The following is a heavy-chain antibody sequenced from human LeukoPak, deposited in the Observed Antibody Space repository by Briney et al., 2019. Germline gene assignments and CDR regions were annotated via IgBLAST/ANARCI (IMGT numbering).Heavy chain of an antibody. CDR1: GFAFSSYW. J-gene: IGHJ5*02. D-gene: IGHD1-26*01. V-gene: IGHV3-74*01. Sequence: SGLCLRLSCAASGFAFSSYWVHAVPQATSKGLLWVSRISADGRSTSYADSVKVRFTISRDNSKNTLYLQMNSLRAEDTAVYYCARVHNEEGAIDWLDPWGQGTLVTVSS. CDR3: ARVHNEEGAIDWLDP. CDR2: ISADGRST.